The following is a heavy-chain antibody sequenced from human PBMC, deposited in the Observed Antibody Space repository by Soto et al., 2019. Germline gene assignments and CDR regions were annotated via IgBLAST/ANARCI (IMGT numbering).Heavy chain of an antibody. V-gene: IGHV3-30-3*01. J-gene: IGHJ3*02. Sequence: QVQLVESGGGVVQPGRSLRLSCAASGFTFSSYAMHWVRQAPGKGLEWVAVISYDGSNKYYADSVKGRFTISRDNSKNTLYLQMNSLRAEDTAVYYCARVDHSDAFDIWGQGTMVTVSS. CDR1: GFTFSSYA. CDR3: ARVDHSDAFDI. CDR2: ISYDGSNK.